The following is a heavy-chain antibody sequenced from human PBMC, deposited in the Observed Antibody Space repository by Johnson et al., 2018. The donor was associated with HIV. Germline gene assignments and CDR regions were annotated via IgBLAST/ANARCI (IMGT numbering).Heavy chain of an antibody. Sequence: MQLVESGGGLVQPGGSLRLSCAASGFTVSKKYMSWVRQAPGKGLEWVAVISYDGSNKYYADSVKGRFTISRDNSKNTLYLQMNSLRAEDTAVYYCAREGRTGPDTFDIWGQGTMLTVSS. CDR2: ISYDGSNK. CDR1: GFTVSKKY. V-gene: IGHV3-30-3*01. J-gene: IGHJ3*02. CDR3: AREGRTGPDTFDI.